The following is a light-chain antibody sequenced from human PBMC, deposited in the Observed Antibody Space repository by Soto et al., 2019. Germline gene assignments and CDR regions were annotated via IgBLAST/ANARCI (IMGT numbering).Light chain of an antibody. CDR1: SSDVGGYNY. Sequence: QSALTQPASVSGSPGQSITISCTGTSSDVGGYNYVSWYQHHPGKAPKLMIYDVSNRPSGVSNRFSGSKSGHTASLTISGLQPEDEADYYCCSYTTSNTRQIVFGTGTKVTVL. CDR3: CSYTTSNTRQIV. V-gene: IGLV2-14*03. J-gene: IGLJ1*01. CDR2: DVS.